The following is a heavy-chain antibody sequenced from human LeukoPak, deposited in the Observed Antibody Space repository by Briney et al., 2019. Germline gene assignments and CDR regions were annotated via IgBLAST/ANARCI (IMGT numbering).Heavy chain of an antibody. CDR3: ARSRTGTTRFLDY. V-gene: IGHV4-39*01. CDR1: GGSISSSSYY. Sequence: SETLSLTCTVSGGSISSSSYYWGWIRQPPGKGLEWIGSIYYSGSTYYNPSLKSRVTISVDTSKNQFSLKLSSVTAADTAVYYCARSRTGTTRFLDYWGQGTLVTASS. D-gene: IGHD1-1*01. J-gene: IGHJ4*02. CDR2: IYYSGST.